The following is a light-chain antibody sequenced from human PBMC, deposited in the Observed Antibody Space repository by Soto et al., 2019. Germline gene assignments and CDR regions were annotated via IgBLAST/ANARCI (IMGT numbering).Light chain of an antibody. J-gene: IGKJ5*01. CDR3: QQRSNWPPIT. CDR2: DAS. Sequence: EIVMTQSPATLSVSPGERATLSCRAGQSVSTNLAWYQQKPGQAPRLLIYDASNRATGIPARFSGSGSGTDFTLTISSLEPEDFAVYYCQQRSNWPPITFGQGTRLE. V-gene: IGKV3-11*01. CDR1: QSVSTN.